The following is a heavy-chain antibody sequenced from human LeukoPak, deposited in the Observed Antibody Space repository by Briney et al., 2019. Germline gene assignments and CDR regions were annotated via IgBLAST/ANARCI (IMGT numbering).Heavy chain of an antibody. CDR2: ISGDGGGT. CDR3: AKDLLAATIDYYFDY. D-gene: IGHD5-12*01. V-gene: IGHV3-43*02. J-gene: IGHJ4*02. CDR1: GLAFDDYV. Sequence: KSGGSLRLSCAVSGLAFDDYVMHWVRQAPGKGLEWVSLISGDGGGTYYADSVKGRFTISRDNSKNTLYVQMNSLRAEDTAVYYCAKDLLAATIDYYFDYWGQGTLVTVSS.